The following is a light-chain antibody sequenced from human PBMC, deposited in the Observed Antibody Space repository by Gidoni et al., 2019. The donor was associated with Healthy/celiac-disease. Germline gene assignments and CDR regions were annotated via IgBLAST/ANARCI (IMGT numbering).Light chain of an antibody. CDR1: QSISSY. CDR3: QQSYGTPRT. J-gene: IGKJ2*01. V-gene: IGKV1-39*01. Sequence: DILMTQSPSSLSASVGDRVTITCRASQSISSYLNWYQQKPGKAPKLLIYAASSLQSGVPSRFSGSGSGTDFTLTISSLQPEDFATYYCQQSYGTPRTFGQGTKLEIK. CDR2: AAS.